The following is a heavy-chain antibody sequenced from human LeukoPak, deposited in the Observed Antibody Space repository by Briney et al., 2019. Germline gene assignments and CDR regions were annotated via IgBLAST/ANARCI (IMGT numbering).Heavy chain of an antibody. CDR2: ISSSSSDI. V-gene: IGHV3-21*06. D-gene: IGHD4-11*01. CDR1: GFTFSSYS. J-gene: IGHJ6*03. CDR3: ARVKGNYEYFYYMDV. Sequence: GGSLRLSCAASGFTFSSYSMNWVRQAPGKGLEWVSSISSSSSDIYYADPVKGRFTISRDNAKNSLYLQMNSPRAEDTAVYYCARVKGNYEYFYYMDVWGKGTTVTVSS.